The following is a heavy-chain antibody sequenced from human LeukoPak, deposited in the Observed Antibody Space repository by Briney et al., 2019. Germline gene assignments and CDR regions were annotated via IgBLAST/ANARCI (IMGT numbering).Heavy chain of an antibody. CDR1: TGSINSHTFY. CDR3: ARMVRGIILGPNYYSYSMDV. CDR2: IYYSGCT. V-gene: IGHV4-39*01. J-gene: IGHJ6*03. D-gene: IGHD3-10*01. Sequence: PSQTLSLTCTVSTGSINSHTFYWAWIRQPPGKGLEWIGNIYYSGCTYYNPSLKSRVTISITTSKNQFSLSLTSVSAADRAVYYCARMVRGIILGPNYYSYSMDVWGKGATVTVSS.